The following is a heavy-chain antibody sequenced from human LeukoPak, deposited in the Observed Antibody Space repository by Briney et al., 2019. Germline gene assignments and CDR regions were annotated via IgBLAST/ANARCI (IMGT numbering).Heavy chain of an antibody. J-gene: IGHJ4*02. D-gene: IGHD3-16*01. CDR1: GYTFTGYY. CDR3: ASGENWGCPDF. V-gene: IGHV1-2*02. Sequence: ASVKVSCKASGYTFTGYYMHWVRQGPGQGLEWMGWINPNNGGTNYAQKSQGRVTMTRDTSISTAYMELSSPRSDDTAVYYCASGENWGCPDFWGQGTLVTVSS. CDR2: INPNNGGT.